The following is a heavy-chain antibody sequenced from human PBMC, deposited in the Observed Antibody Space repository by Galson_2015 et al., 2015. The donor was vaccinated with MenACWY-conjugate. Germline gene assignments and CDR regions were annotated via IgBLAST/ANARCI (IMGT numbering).Heavy chain of an antibody. Sequence: SLRLSCAASGFTFSRYAMAWVRQAPGKGLEWVASINGRGTNTYYMNSVKGRFTISRDTSKNTLYLQLNSLRADDSAVYYCAREHCDNTRCNGAPDENWGQGTLVTVSS. CDR1: GFTFSRYA. CDR3: AREHCDNTRCNGAPDEN. D-gene: IGHD2-8*01. J-gene: IGHJ4*02. CDR2: INGRGTNT. V-gene: IGHV3-23*01.